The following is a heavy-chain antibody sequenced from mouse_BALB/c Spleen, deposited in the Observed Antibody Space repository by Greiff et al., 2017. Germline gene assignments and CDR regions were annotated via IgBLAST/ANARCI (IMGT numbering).Heavy chain of an antibody. CDR3: AIGDAMDY. Sequence: EVQRVESGGGLVKPGGSLKLSCAASGFTFSDYYMSWVRQTPEKRLEWVATISDGGSYTYYPDSVTGRFTISRDNAKNNLYLQMSSLKSEDTAMYDCAIGDAMDYWGQGTSVTVSA. CDR2: ISDGGSYT. J-gene: IGHJ4*01. V-gene: IGHV5-4*02. CDR1: GFTFSDYY.